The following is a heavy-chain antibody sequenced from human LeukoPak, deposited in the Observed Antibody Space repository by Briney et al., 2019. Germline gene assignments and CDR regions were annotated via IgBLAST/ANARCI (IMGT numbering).Heavy chain of an antibody. CDR1: GGSISTSNYY. Sequence: PSETLSLTCTVSGGSISTSNYYWGWIRQPPGKGLEWIGNIFYSGSTYYSPSLRSRVTISLDTSRNQFSLKLSSVTAADTAVYYCARRKGPRYSSGWYPTTGAFDIWGQGTMVTVSS. CDR3: ARRKGPRYSSGWYPTTGAFDI. D-gene: IGHD6-19*01. J-gene: IGHJ3*02. V-gene: IGHV4-39*07. CDR2: IFYSGST.